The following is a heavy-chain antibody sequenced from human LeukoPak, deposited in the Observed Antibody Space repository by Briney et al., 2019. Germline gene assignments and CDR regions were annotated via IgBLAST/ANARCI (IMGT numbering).Heavy chain of an antibody. D-gene: IGHD3-22*01. CDR3: ARVYYYDSSGYYHYFHY. V-gene: IGHV4-39*07. J-gene: IGHJ4*02. CDR1: GGSISSSNYY. CDR2: IYYSGST. Sequence: SETLSLTCTVSGGSISSSNYYWGWIRQPPGKGLEWIGSIYYSGSTYYNPSLKSRVTISVDTSKNQFSLKLSSVTAADTAEYYCARVYYYDSSGYYHYFHYWGQGTLVTVSS.